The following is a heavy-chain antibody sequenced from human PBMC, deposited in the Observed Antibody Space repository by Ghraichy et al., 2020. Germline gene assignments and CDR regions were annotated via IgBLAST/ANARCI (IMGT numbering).Heavy chain of an antibody. CDR3: AGDVGYDFWTGRNWFDP. CDR2: IHYTGKS. D-gene: IGHD3-3*01. J-gene: IGHJ5*02. Sequence: SETLSLTCTFSSGSISSYYWTWLRQSPGKGLEWIVNIHYTGKSNYHPALKSRVTMSIDTSRNQFSLWLKSVTAADTAMYYCAGDVGYDFWTGRNWFDPWGQGTLVTVSS. V-gene: IGHV4-59*13. CDR1: SGSISSYY.